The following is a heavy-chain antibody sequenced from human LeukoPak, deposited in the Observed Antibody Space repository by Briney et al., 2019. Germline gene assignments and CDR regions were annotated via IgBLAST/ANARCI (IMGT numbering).Heavy chain of an antibody. Sequence: GGSLRLSCAASGFTVSSNYMSWVRQAPGKGLEWVSVIYSGDSTYYADSVKGRFTISRDNSKNTVFLQMNSLRAEDSAVYYCAKDYAVGSIDYWGQGTLVTVSS. D-gene: IGHD3-16*01. CDR2: IYSGDST. J-gene: IGHJ4*02. CDR3: AKDYAVGSIDY. V-gene: IGHV3-53*01. CDR1: GFTVSSNY.